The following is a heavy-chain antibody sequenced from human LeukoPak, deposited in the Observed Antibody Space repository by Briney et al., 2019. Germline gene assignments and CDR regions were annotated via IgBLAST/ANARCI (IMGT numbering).Heavy chain of an antibody. CDR1: GFTFSSDA. CDR2: MSGRGDDR. D-gene: IGHD3-22*01. Sequence: PVGSLRLSCAAAGFTFSSDAMSCVRQAPGERLEWVSAMSGRGDDRYYGDSVKGRFTISKDTSKNTLYLQMNSLRAEDTAVYYCAKSHYYHISGYCDYWGQGTLVTVSS. V-gene: IGHV3-23*01. J-gene: IGHJ4*02. CDR3: AKSHYYHISGYCDY.